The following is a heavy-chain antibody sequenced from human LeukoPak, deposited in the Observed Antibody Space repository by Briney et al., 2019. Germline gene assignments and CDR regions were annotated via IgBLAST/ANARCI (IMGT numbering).Heavy chain of an antibody. CDR3: AREKTYYYDSSGSYYFDY. Sequence: SQTLSLTCAISGDSVSSNSAAWNWIRQSPSRGLEWLGRTYYRSKWYNDYAVSVKSRITINPDTSKNQSSLQLNSVTPEDTAVYYCAREKTYYYDSSGSYYFDYWGQGTLVTVSS. CDR1: GDSVSSNSAA. J-gene: IGHJ4*02. D-gene: IGHD3-22*01. CDR2: TYYRSKWYN. V-gene: IGHV6-1*01.